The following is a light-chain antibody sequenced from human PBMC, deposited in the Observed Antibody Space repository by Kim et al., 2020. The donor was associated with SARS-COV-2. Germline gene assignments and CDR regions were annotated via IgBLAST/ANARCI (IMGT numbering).Light chain of an antibody. CDR2: GAS. CDR3: QQYGSLPFT. Sequence: LSPGERATLPCRASQSVSSNLAWYQQRPGQAPRLLTYGASNRATGIPDRFSGSGSGTDFTLTISRLEPEDFAVYYCQQYGSLPFTFGPGTKVDIK. J-gene: IGKJ3*01. CDR1: QSVSSN. V-gene: IGKV3-20*01.